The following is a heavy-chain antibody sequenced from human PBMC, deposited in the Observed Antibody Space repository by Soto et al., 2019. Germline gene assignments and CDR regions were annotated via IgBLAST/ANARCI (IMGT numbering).Heavy chain of an antibody. Sequence: EVQLLESGGGLVQPGESLRLSCAASGFTFSNYAMSWVRQAPGEGLEWVSGISGSGGSSYYADSVKGRFTISRDNSKNTLYLQMNSLRAEDTAVYYCAKQPYYDFWSGYNYGMDVWGQGTTVTVS. D-gene: IGHD3-3*01. CDR2: ISGSGGSS. V-gene: IGHV3-23*01. CDR3: AKQPYYDFWSGYNYGMDV. CDR1: GFTFSNYA. J-gene: IGHJ6*02.